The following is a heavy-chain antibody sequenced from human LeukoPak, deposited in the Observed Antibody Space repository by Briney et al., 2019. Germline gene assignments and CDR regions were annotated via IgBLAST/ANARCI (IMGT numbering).Heavy chain of an antibody. CDR2: IYYSGST. CDR1: GVSISSSSYY. Sequence: KPSETLSLTCTVSGVSISSSSYYWGWIRQPPGKGLEWIGSIYYSGSTYYNPSLKSRVTISVDTSKNQFSLKLSSVTAADTAVYYCAVGGIAVAGNWGYWGQGTLVTVSS. J-gene: IGHJ4*02. CDR3: AVGGIAVAGNWGY. D-gene: IGHD6-19*01. V-gene: IGHV4-39*01.